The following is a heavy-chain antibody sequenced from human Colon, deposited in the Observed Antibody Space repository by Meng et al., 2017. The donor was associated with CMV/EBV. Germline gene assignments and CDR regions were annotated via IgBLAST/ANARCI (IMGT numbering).Heavy chain of an antibody. V-gene: IGHV3-30*02. Sequence: GGSLRLSCSASGFSFRDFDMHWVRQAPGKGLEGVAFMRFDGSKTSLAESVKGRFIISRDDSKNTLYLQMKSLRAEDTAVYYCARGDQLLPPYYYYGMDVWGQGTTVTVSS. CDR3: ARGDQLLPPYYYYGMDV. D-gene: IGHD2-2*01. J-gene: IGHJ6*02. CDR1: GFSFRDFD. CDR2: MRFDGSKT.